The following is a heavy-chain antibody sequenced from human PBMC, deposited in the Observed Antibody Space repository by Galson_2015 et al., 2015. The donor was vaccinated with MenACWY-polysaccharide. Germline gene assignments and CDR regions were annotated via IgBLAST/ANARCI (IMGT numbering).Heavy chain of an antibody. CDR3: ARVLKGLVGATPDY. J-gene: IGHJ4*02. V-gene: IGHV3-48*02. Sequence: SLRLSCAAPGFTFSSYSMNWVRQAPGKGLEWVSYISSRGTIYYADSVKGRFTISRDNAKNSLYLQMNSLRDDDTAVYYCARVLKGLVGATPDYWGQGTLVTVSS. D-gene: IGHD1-26*01. CDR2: ISSRGTI. CDR1: GFTFSSYS.